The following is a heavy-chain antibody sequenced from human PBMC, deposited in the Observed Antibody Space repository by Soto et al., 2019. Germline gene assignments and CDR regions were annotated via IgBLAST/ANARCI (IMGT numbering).Heavy chain of an antibody. CDR2: ISGSGGST. J-gene: IGHJ4*02. D-gene: IGHD1-26*01. Sequence: EVQLLESGGGLVQPGGSLRLSCAASGFTFSSYAMRWVRQAPGKGLEWVSAISGSGGSTYYADSVKGRFTISRDNSKNTVYLQMNSLRGEDTAVYYCVRRGSGSDYDYWGQGTLVTVSS. V-gene: IGHV3-23*01. CDR1: GFTFSSYA. CDR3: VRRGSGSDYDY.